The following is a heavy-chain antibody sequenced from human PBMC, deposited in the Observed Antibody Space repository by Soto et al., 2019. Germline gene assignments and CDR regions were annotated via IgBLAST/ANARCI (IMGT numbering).Heavy chain of an antibody. J-gene: IGHJ6*03. CDR3: ARGASGWSPYYFYFMDV. Sequence: EVQLVESGGGLVQPGGSLRLSCAASGFNVSTNYMSWVRQAPGKGLEWVSVIYRGGSAYYADSLKGRFTLSRDTSENTLYLQMKSLGAEDTAVYYCARGASGWSPYYFYFMDVWGKGTTVAVSS. CDR2: IYRGGSA. D-gene: IGHD6-19*01. CDR1: GFNVSTNY. V-gene: IGHV3-66*01.